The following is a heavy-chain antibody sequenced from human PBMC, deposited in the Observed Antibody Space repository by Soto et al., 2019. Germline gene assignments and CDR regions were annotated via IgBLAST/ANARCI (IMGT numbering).Heavy chain of an antibody. V-gene: IGHV4-34*01. Sequence: SETLSLTCAVYGGSFTGYYWSWLRQPPGKVPEWIGEINHSGSTKYNPSLENLVTISVDTSKNQFSLKLNSVSAADTAVYYCARTGGMDLWSQGATVTVSS. CDR2: INHSGST. CDR1: GGSFTGYY. J-gene: IGHJ6*02. CDR3: ARTGGMDL.